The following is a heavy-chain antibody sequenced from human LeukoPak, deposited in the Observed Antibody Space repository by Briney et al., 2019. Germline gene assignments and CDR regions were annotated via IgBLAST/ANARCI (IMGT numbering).Heavy chain of an antibody. D-gene: IGHD6-6*01. Sequence: PSGTLSLTCTVSGDSVSNGHYYWSWIRQPPGKGLEWIEEINHSGSTNYNPSLKSRVTISVDTSKNQFSLKLSSVTAAGTAVYYCARGKRYSSSSYFDYWGQGTLVTVSS. CDR1: GDSVSNGHYY. CDR2: INHSGST. V-gene: IGHV4-34*01. CDR3: ARGKRYSSSSYFDY. J-gene: IGHJ4*02.